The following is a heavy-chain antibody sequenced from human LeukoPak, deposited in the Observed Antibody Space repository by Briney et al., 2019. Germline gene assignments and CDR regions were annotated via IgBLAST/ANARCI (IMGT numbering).Heavy chain of an antibody. J-gene: IGHJ4*02. CDR2: ISGSGGST. CDR3: AKDVSYYDILTGYYDY. V-gene: IGHV3-23*01. D-gene: IGHD3-9*01. Sequence: GGSLRLSCAASGFIFSSYAMTWVRQAPGKGLEWVSAISGSGGSTYYADSVKGRFTISRDNSKNTLYLQMNSLRADDTAVYYCAKDVSYYDILTGYYDYWGQGTLVTVSS. CDR1: GFIFSSYA.